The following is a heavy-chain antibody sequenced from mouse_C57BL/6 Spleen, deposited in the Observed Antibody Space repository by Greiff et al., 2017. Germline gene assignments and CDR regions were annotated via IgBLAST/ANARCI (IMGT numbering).Heavy chain of an antibody. J-gene: IGHJ2*01. D-gene: IGHD2-3*01. Sequence: VQLQQPGAELVRPGSSVKLSCKASGYTFTSYWMDWVKQSPGQGLEWIGNIYPSDSETHYNQKFKDKATLTVVKSSSTAYMQLSSLTSEDSAVYYSARAYDGLFDYWGPGTTLTVSS. V-gene: IGHV1-61*01. CDR1: GYTFTSYW. CDR2: IYPSDSET. CDR3: ARAYDGLFDY.